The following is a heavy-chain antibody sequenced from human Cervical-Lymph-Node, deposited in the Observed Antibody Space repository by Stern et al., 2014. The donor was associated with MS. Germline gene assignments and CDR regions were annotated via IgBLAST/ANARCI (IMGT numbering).Heavy chain of an antibody. CDR1: GGTFGDYG. J-gene: IGHJ6*02. Sequence: VQLVESGAEVKKPGSSVRVSCKTSGGTFGDYGISWVRQAPRQGLEWMGGLIPVFGTANYAQKFQGRVTITADESTSTAYMELSSLRSEDTAVYYCARDSDLGNGGYGMDVWGQGTTITVSS. D-gene: IGHD5-12*01. V-gene: IGHV1-69*01. CDR3: ARDSDLGNGGYGMDV. CDR2: LIPVFGTA.